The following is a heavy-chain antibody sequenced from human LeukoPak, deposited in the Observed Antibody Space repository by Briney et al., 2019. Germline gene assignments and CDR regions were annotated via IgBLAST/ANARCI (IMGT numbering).Heavy chain of an antibody. D-gene: IGHD6-19*01. Sequence: GGSLRLSCAASGFTFSSYGMHWVRQAPGKGLEWVAVISYDGSNKYYADSVKGRFTISRDNSKNTLYLQMNSLGAEDTAVYYCAKISSGPTGYWGQGTLVTVSS. CDR3: AKISSGPTGY. CDR2: ISYDGSNK. CDR1: GFTFSSYG. J-gene: IGHJ4*02. V-gene: IGHV3-30*18.